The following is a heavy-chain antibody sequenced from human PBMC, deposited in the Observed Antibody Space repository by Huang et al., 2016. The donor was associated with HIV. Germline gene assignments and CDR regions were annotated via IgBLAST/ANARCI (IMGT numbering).Heavy chain of an antibody. CDR2: LYDKGKM. D-gene: IGHD3-3*01. CDR1: GGSFNTGRYY. V-gene: IGHV4-39*01. J-gene: IGHJ2*01. CDR3: ARNHDLWRGRMFAISYFDV. Sequence: QMRFQESGPGLVKPSGTLSLTCNVSGGSFNTGRYYWGWIGRPPGKGLAWVGSLYDKGKMHGGPARKGRLTMSADTSKNQFSLNLSSVTAADTAIYYCARNHDLWRGRMFAISYFDVWGRGTLVTVAS.